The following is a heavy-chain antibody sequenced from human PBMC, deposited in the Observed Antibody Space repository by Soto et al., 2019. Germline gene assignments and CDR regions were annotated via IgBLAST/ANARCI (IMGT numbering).Heavy chain of an antibody. CDR1: GFTFSSYG. V-gene: IGHV3-30*18. CDR3: AKSPVVSAADYYYYMDV. Sequence: GGSLRLSCAASGFTFSSYGMHWVRQAPGKGLEWVAVISYDGSNKYYADSVKGRFTISRDNSKNTLYLQMNSLRAEDTAVYYCAKSPVVSAADYYYYMDVRGKRTTVTVSS. D-gene: IGHD2-2*01. J-gene: IGHJ6*03. CDR2: ISYDGSNK.